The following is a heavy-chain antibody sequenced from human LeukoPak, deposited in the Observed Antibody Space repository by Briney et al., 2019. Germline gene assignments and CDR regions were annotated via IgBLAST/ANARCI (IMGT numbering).Heavy chain of an antibody. D-gene: IGHD4-17*01. J-gene: IGHJ4*02. V-gene: IGHV3-21*01. CDR3: AKEEGTTVTTFDY. CDR2: ISSSSTYI. CDR1: GFTFSSYT. Sequence: GGSLRLSCAASGFTFSSYTMNWVRQAPGKGLEWVSSISSSSTYIYCADSVKGRFTISRDNAENSLFLQMNSLRAEDTAVYYCAKEEGTTVTTFDYWGQGTLVTVSS.